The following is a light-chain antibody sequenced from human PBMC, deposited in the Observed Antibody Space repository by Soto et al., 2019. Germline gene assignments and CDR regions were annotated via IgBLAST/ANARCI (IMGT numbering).Light chain of an antibody. Sequence: QSVLTQPASVSGSPGQSITISCSGTSSDVGSYDLVSWYQQHPGKAPKLMIFEVNKRPSGFSERFSGSKSGNTASLTISGLQAEDEADYYCCSYAGSDTWAFGGGTKLTVL. CDR3: CSYAGSDTWA. CDR1: SSDVGSYDL. CDR2: EVN. J-gene: IGLJ3*02. V-gene: IGLV2-23*02.